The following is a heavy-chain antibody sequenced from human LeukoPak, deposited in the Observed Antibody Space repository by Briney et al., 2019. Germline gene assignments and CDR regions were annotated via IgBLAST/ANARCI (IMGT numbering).Heavy chain of an antibody. CDR3: ARNPDPLYYYDSSEDAFDI. Sequence: ASVKVSCKASGYTFTTYGVSWVRQAPGQGLEGMGWISVYNGHPSYAQQLKGRVTMTTDTSTSTAYMELRSLRSDDTAVYYCARNPDPLYYYDSSEDAFDIWGQGTMVTVSS. J-gene: IGHJ3*02. CDR1: GYTFTTYG. D-gene: IGHD3-22*01. CDR2: ISVYNGHP. V-gene: IGHV1-18*01.